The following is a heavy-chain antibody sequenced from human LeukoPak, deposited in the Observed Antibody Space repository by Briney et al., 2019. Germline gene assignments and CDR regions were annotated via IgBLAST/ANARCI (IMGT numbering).Heavy chain of an antibody. CDR2: IYSGGST. CDR3: ARGISSWRNYFDY. D-gene: IGHD6-13*01. V-gene: IGHV3-53*01. Sequence: GGSLRLSCAAAGFTVSSNYMSWVRQAPGKGLEWVSVIYSGGSTYYADSVKGRFTISRDNSKNTLYLQMNSLRAEDTAVYYCARGISSWRNYFDYWGQGTLVTVSS. CDR1: GFTVSSNY. J-gene: IGHJ4*02.